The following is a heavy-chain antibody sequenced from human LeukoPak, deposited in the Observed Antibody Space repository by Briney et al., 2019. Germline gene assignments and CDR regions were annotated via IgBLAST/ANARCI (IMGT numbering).Heavy chain of an antibody. V-gene: IGHV1-2*02. CDR1: GYTFTGYY. Sequence: SVKVSCKASGYTFTGYYMHWVRQAPGQGLEWMGWINPNSGGTNYAQKFQGRVTMTRDTSISTAYMELSRLRSDDTAVYYCARPRYSRNGQDAFDIWGQGTMVTVSS. CDR3: ARPRYSRNGQDAFDI. J-gene: IGHJ3*02. CDR2: INPNSGGT. D-gene: IGHD6-13*01.